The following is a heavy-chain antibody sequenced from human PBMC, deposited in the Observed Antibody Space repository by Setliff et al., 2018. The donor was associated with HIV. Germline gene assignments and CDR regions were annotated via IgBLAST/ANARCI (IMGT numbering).Heavy chain of an antibody. Sequence: GGSLRLSCAASGFTFSTYGIHWVRQAPGKGLEWVAFIRYDGSNKFYADSVKGRFTISRDNSKYTLYLQMNSLRVDDTAMYYCARADYDILTAYYSSAFDMWGQGTMVTVS. V-gene: IGHV3-30*02. CDR1: GFTFSTYG. D-gene: IGHD3-9*01. CDR2: IRYDGSNK. J-gene: IGHJ3*02. CDR3: ARADYDILTAYYSSAFDM.